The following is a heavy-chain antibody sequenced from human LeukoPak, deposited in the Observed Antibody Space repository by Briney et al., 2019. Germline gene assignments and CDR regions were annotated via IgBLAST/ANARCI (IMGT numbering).Heavy chain of an antibody. V-gene: IGHV3-23*01. J-gene: IGHJ4*02. CDR3: AKGVIWELPFDY. CDR2: ISGNGGST. CDR1: GFTFSSYW. Sequence: GGSLRLSCAASGFTFSSYWMSWVRQAPGKGLEWVSAISGNGGSTYYADSVKGRFAISRDNSKNTLYLQMNSLRAEDTAVYYCAKGVIWELPFDYWGQGTLVTVSS. D-gene: IGHD1-26*01.